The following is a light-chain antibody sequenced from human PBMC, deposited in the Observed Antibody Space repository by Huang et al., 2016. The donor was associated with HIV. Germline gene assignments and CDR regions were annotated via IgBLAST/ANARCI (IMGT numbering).Light chain of an antibody. V-gene: IGKV3-15*01. CDR3: QHYNNWPPYT. CDR2: CAS. CDR1: QSVSSN. Sequence: EIVMTQSPATLSVSPGERATLSCRASQSVSSNLAWYQQKPGQAPRLLIYCASTRATGIPARFSGSGSGTEFTLTISSLQSEDFAVYYCQHYNNWPPYTFGQGTKLEIK. J-gene: IGKJ2*01.